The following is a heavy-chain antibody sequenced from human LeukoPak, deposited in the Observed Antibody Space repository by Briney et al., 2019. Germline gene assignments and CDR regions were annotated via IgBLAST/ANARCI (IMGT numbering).Heavy chain of an antibody. CDR3: ARGVTTGTTPYYYAMDV. CDR1: GFTVSSNY. V-gene: IGHV3-53*01. D-gene: IGHD1-1*01. Sequence: QPGGSLRLSCAASGFTVSSNYMSWVRQAPGRGLEWVSVVYSGGSTYYADSVKGRFTISRDNPKNTLYLQMNSLRAEDTAVYYCARGVTTGTTPYYYAMDVWGQGTTVTVSS. CDR2: VYSGGST. J-gene: IGHJ6*02.